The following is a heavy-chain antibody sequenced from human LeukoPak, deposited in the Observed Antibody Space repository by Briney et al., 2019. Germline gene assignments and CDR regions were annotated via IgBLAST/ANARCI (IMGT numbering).Heavy chain of an antibody. D-gene: IGHD3-3*02. Sequence: SETLSLTCTVSGGSISSYYWSWIRQPPGKGLEWIGYIYYSGSTNYNPSLKSRVTISVDTSKNQFSLKLSSVTAADTAVYYCARQGRGVAHFPPDYWGQGTLVTVSP. J-gene: IGHJ4*02. V-gene: IGHV4-59*08. CDR3: ARQGRGVAHFPPDY. CDR2: IYYSGST. CDR1: GGSISSYY.